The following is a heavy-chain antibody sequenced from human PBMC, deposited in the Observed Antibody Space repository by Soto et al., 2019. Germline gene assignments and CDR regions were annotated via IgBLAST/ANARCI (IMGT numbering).Heavy chain of an antibody. V-gene: IGHV3-53*01. J-gene: IGHJ6*02. CDR2: IYSGGST. CDR1: GFTVSSNY. D-gene: IGHD1-1*01. Sequence: GGSLRLSCAASGFTVSSNYMRWVRQAPGKGLEWVSVIYSGGSTYYADSAKGRFTISRDNSKNTLYLQMNSLRAEDTAVYYCARAEPTTDSYGMDVWGQGTTVTVSS. CDR3: ARAEPTTDSYGMDV.